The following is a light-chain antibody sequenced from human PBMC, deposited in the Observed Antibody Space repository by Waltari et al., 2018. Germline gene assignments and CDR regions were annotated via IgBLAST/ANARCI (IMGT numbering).Light chain of an antibody. Sequence: QSLVYSDGKTYLNWFHQRPGQAPRRLIYKVSNRDSGVPDRFSGSGSATDFTLKISRVEAEDIGVYYCMQGTHWPLTFGGGTKVEIK. CDR3: MQGTHWPLT. V-gene: IGKV2-30*01. J-gene: IGKJ4*01. CDR2: KVS. CDR1: QSLVYSDGKTY.